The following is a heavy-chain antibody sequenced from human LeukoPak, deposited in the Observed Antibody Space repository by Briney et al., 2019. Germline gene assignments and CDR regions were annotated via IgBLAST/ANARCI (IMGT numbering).Heavy chain of an antibody. V-gene: IGHV7-4-1*02. J-gene: IGHJ4*02. D-gene: IGHD6-13*01. Sequence: GASVKVSCKASGYTFTSYYTHWVRQAPGQGLEWMGWINTNTGNPTYAQGFTGRFAFSLDTSVSTAYLQISSLKAEDTAVYYCARGSIDSSWPIDYWGQGTLVTVSS. CDR1: GYTFTSYY. CDR2: INTNTGNP. CDR3: ARGSIDSSWPIDY.